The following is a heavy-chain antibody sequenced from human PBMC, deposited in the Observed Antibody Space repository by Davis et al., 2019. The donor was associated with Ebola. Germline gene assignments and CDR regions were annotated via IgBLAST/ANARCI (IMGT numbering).Heavy chain of an antibody. CDR1: GGSISSYY. V-gene: IGHV4-4*07. J-gene: IGHJ5*02. Sequence: PSETLSLTCTVSGGSISSYYWSWIRQPAGKGLDWIGRIYTSGSTNYNPSLKSRVTMSVDTSKNQFSLKLSSVTAADTAVYYCARLEFSSSWYWFDPWGQGTLVTVSS. D-gene: IGHD6-13*01. CDR2: IYTSGST. CDR3: ARLEFSSSWYWFDP.